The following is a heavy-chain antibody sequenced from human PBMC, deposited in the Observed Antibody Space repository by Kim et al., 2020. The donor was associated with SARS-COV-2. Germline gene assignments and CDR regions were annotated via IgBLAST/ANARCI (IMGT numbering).Heavy chain of an antibody. CDR3: ASSMVYGVISAFDL. CDR2: INTNTGKP. J-gene: IGHJ3*01. CDR1: GNTFISYA. D-gene: IGHD3-10*01. V-gene: IGHV7-4-1*02. Sequence: ASVKVSCKASGNTFISYAMNWVRQAPGQGLEWMGWINTNTGKPAYAQGFTGRFVFSLDTSVSTTYLQISSLRSEDTAVYYCASSMVYGVISAFDLWDQGTMVTVSS.